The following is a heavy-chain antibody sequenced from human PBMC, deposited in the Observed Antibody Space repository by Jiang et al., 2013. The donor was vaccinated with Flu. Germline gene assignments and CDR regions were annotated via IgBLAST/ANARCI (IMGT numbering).Heavy chain of an antibody. CDR3: ARVSYTAMVKFAFDI. J-gene: IGHJ3*02. D-gene: IGHD5-18*01. V-gene: IGHV1-69*01. CDR2: IIPIFGTA. Sequence: LEWMGGIIPIFGTANYAQKFQGRVTITADESTSTAYMELSSLRSEDTAVYYCARVSYTAMVKFAFDIWGQGTMVTVSS.